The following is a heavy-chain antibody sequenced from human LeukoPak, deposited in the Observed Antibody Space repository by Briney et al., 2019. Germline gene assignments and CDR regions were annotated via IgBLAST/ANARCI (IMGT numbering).Heavy chain of an antibody. D-gene: IGHD2-2*01. CDR3: ARGRRYCSSTSCRYYAFDI. CDR2: MNPNSGNT. CDR1: GYTFTSYD. V-gene: IGHV1-8*01. J-gene: IGHJ3*02. Sequence: ASVKVSCKASGYTFTSYDIHWVRQATGQGLEWMGWMNPNSGNTGYAQKFQGRVTMTRNTSISTAYMELSSLRSEDTAVYYCARGRRYCSSTSCRYYAFDIWGQGTMVTVSS.